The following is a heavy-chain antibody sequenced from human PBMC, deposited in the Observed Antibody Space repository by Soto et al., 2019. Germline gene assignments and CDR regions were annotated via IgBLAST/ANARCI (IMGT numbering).Heavy chain of an antibody. V-gene: IGHV3-23*01. Sequence: EVQLLESGGGLVQPGGSLGLSCPPSGFTFPPYAINWARQAPGKGLEWVSVISGSGGSTYYADSVKGRFTISRDNSKNTLYLQVNSLRAEDTAVYYCATRTTGWYFDLWGRGTLVTVSS. CDR3: ATRTTGWYFDL. CDR2: ISGSGGST. CDR1: GFTFPPYA. J-gene: IGHJ2*01.